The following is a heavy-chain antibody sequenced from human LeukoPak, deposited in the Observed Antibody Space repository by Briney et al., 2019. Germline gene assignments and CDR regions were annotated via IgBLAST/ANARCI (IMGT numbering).Heavy chain of an antibody. J-gene: IGHJ5*02. V-gene: IGHV4-34*01. CDR3: ARGRGSGWYYVWFDP. Sequence: SETLSLTCAVYGGSFSGHYWSWIRQPPGKGLEWIGEINHSGSTNYNPSLKSRVTISVDTSKNQFSLKLSSVTAADTAVYYCARGRGSGWYYVWFDPWGQGTLVTVSS. CDR2: INHSGST. CDR1: GGSFSGHY. D-gene: IGHD6-19*01.